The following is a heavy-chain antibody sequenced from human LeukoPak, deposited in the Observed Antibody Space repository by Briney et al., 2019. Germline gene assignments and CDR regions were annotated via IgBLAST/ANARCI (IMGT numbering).Heavy chain of an antibody. Sequence: ASVKVSCKASGYTFTGYYMHWVRQAPGQGLEWMGWINPNSGGTNYTQKFQGRVTMTRDTSISTAYMELSRLRSDDTAVYYCARDHCTSAGCYEYYYYGMDVWGHGTTVTVSS. CDR1: GYTFTGYY. CDR2: INPNSGGT. J-gene: IGHJ6*02. V-gene: IGHV1-2*02. D-gene: IGHD2-2*01. CDR3: ARDHCTSAGCYEYYYYGMDV.